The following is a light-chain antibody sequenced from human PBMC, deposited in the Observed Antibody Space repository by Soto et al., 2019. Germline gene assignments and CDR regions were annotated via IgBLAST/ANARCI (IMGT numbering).Light chain of an antibody. CDR3: CSYAGSYTLWV. Sequence: QSVLTQPASVSGSPGQSITISCTGTNSDVGNYNLVSWYQQHPGKAPKLIIYEGSKRPSGVPDRFSGSKSGNTASLTISGLQAEDEADYYCCSYAGSYTLWVFGGGTKLTVL. V-gene: IGLV2-14*02. CDR2: EGS. J-gene: IGLJ3*02. CDR1: NSDVGNYNL.